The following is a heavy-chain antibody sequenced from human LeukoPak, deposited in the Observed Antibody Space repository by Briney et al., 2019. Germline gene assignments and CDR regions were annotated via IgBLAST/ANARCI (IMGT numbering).Heavy chain of an antibody. D-gene: IGHD6-13*01. CDR1: GYTFTGYY. CDR3: ARGTLAAAGYYYYYYGMDV. Sequence: ASVKVSCKASGYTFTGYYMHWVRQAPGQGLEWMGWINPNSGGTNYAQKFQGWVTMTRDTSISTAYMELSRLRSDDTAVYYCARGTLAAAGYYYYYYGMDVWGQGTTVTVSS. J-gene: IGHJ6*02. CDR2: INPNSGGT. V-gene: IGHV1-2*04.